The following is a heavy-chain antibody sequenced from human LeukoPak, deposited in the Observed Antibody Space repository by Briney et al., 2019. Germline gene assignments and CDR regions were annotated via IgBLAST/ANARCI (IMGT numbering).Heavy chain of an antibody. V-gene: IGHV3-23*01. Sequence: TGGSLRLSCAASGFTFSSYAMSWVRQAPGKGLEWVSAISGSGGSTYYADSVKGRLTISRDNSKNTLYLQMNSLRAEDTAVYYCAKTPYYYGSGRSDYWGQGTLVTVSS. J-gene: IGHJ4*02. D-gene: IGHD3-10*01. CDR3: AKTPYYYGSGRSDY. CDR1: GFTFSSYA. CDR2: ISGSGGST.